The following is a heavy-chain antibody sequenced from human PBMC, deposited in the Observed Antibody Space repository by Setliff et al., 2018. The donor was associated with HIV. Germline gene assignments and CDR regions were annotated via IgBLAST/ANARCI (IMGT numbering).Heavy chain of an antibody. J-gene: IGHJ5*02. V-gene: IGHV1-2*02. D-gene: IGHD1-26*01. Sequence: GASSEGSCKVSGYTFSAYYLHWVRRAPGQGLEWMGWINPNSGATKYAQNFQGRVTMTRDTSISTAYMDLSSLTSDDTAVYYCALASIVSTARWNHWGRGTLVTVSS. CDR3: ALASIVSTARWNH. CDR2: INPNSGAT. CDR1: GYTFSAYY.